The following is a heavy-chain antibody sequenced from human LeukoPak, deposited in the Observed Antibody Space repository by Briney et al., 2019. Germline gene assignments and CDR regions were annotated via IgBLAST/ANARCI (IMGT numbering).Heavy chain of an antibody. J-gene: IGHJ4*02. CDR3: ARYGPFDS. D-gene: IGHD3-10*01. CDR2: ISNDGSNK. CDR1: GFTFNNYD. Sequence: SGGSLRLSCAASGFTFNNYDMHWVRQPPPKGLEWVAVISNDGSNKYYADSVKGRFTVSRDNSKNTLFLQMNSLRDEDTAVYYCARYGPFDSWGQGTLVTVSS. V-gene: IGHV3-30-3*01.